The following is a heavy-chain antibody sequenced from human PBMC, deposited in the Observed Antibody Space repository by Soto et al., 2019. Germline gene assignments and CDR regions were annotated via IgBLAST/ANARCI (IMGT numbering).Heavy chain of an antibody. CDR3: AKDTYYYDSSGSMGSWFDP. V-gene: IGHV3-23*01. CDR2: ISGSGGST. Sequence: PGGSLRLSCAASGFTFSSYAMSWVRQAPGKGLEWVSAISGSGGSTYYADSVKGRFTISRDNSKNTLYLQMNSLRAEDTAVYYCAKDTYYYDSSGSMGSWFDPWGQGTLVTVSS. J-gene: IGHJ5*02. D-gene: IGHD3-22*01. CDR1: GFTFSSYA.